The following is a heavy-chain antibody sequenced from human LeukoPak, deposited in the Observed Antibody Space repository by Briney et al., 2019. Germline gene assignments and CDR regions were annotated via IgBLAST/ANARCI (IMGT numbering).Heavy chain of an antibody. J-gene: IGHJ4*02. CDR2: IYHSGNT. V-gene: IGHV4-4*02. Sequence: PSGTLYLTCAVSGGSISSSNWWSWVRQTPGKGLEWIGEIYHSGNTNYNPSLKSRVTISIDNSNVQFSLKLSSVTAADTAIYYCARRLSGWTRGFDYWGRGTLVTVPS. CDR3: ARRLSGWTRGFDY. CDR1: GGSISSSNW. D-gene: IGHD6-19*01.